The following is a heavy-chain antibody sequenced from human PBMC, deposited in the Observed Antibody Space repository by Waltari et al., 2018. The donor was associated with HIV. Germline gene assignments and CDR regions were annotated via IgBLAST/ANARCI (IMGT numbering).Heavy chain of an antibody. D-gene: IGHD3-10*01. CDR2: INHSGST. CDR1: GGSFRGYY. V-gene: IGHV4-34*01. CDR3: ARRASSGWFRVSPGWFDP. J-gene: IGHJ5*02. Sequence: QVQLQQWGAGLLKASETLSLTCAVYGGSFRGYYWSWIRQPPGKGLEWIGEINHSGSTNYNPSLKSRVTISVDTSKNQFSLKLSSVTAADTAVYYCARRASSGWFRVSPGWFDPWGQGTLVSVSS.